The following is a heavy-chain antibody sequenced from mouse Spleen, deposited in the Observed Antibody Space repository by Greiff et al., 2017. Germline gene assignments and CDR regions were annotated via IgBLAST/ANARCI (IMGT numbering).Heavy chain of an antibody. Sequence: EVKLVESEGGLVQPGSSMKLSCTASGFTFSDYYMAWVRQVPEKGLEWVANINYDGSSTYYLDSLKSRFIISRDNAKNILYLQMSSLKSEDTATYYCARVGNYWYFDVWGAGTTVTVSS. CDR3: ARVGNYWYFDV. V-gene: IGHV5-16*01. CDR2: INYDGSST. D-gene: IGHD2-1*01. J-gene: IGHJ1*01. CDR1: GFTFSDYY.